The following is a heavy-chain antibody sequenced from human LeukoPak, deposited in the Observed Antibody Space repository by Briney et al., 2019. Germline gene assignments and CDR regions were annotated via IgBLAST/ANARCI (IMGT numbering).Heavy chain of an antibody. J-gene: IGHJ5*02. Sequence: QPGGSLRLSCEASGFTLSSYWMHWVRQAPGKGLVWVSRINPDGSTTSYADSVKGRFTISRDNARNTLYLQMNSLRVDDTAVYYCARVEIGGWYWLDPWGQGTQVTVSS. V-gene: IGHV3-74*01. CDR3: ARVEIGGWYWLDP. CDR1: GFTLSSYW. D-gene: IGHD6-19*01. CDR2: INPDGSTT.